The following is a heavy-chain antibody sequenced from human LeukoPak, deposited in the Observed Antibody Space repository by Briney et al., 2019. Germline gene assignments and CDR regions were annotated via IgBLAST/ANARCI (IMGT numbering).Heavy chain of an antibody. Sequence: SETLSLTCTVSGGSISSSSYYWGWIRQPPGKGLEWIGNIYYNGRIHYNPSLKSRVNISVDPSKNQFSVKLTSVTDADTAVDYCARRPYSGGWGYWGQGTLVTVSS. CDR2: IYYNGRI. J-gene: IGHJ4*02. D-gene: IGHD6-19*01. CDR1: GGSISSSSYY. V-gene: IGHV4-39*01. CDR3: ARRPYSGGWGY.